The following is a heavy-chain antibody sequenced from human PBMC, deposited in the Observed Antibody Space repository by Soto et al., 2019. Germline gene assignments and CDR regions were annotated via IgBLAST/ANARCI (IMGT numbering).Heavy chain of an antibody. D-gene: IGHD1-26*01. CDR3: ASSRGSPVHLDS. CDR2: IYHSGST. CDR1: GGSISIGGYS. J-gene: IGHJ4*02. Sequence: QLQLQESGSGLVKPSQTLSLTCAVYGGSISIGGYSWSWIRQPPGKGLEWIGYIYHSGSTYYNPSLQSRVTISVDRSKNQFSLKLSSVTAADTAVYYCASSRGSPVHLDSWCKGTLVTVSS. V-gene: IGHV4-30-2*01.